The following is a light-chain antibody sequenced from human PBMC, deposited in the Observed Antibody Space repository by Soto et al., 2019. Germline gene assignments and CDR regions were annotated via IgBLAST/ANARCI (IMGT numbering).Light chain of an antibody. CDR2: EVS. CDR1: SSDVGSYNR. J-gene: IGLJ1*01. Sequence: QSALTQPPSVSGSPGQSVAISCTGTSSDVGSYNRVSWYQQPPGAAPKLMIYEVSNRPSGVPDRFSGSKSDNTASLTISGLQAEDEADYYCNSYTGSSTYVFGTGTKLTVL. V-gene: IGLV2-18*02. CDR3: NSYTGSSTYV.